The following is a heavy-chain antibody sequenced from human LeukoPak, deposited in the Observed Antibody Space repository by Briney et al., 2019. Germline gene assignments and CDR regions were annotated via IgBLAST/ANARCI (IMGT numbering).Heavy chain of an antibody. CDR2: IYYSGST. D-gene: IGHD1-1*01. V-gene: IGHV4-39*01. J-gene: IGHJ3*02. CDR1: GVSISNSYY. Sequence: SETLSLTCTVSGVSISNSYYWGWIRQPPGKGLEWIGSIYYSGSTYYNPSLKSRVTISVDTSKNQFSLKLSSVTAADTAVYYCARLRYNWILPGPDAFDIWGQATMVTVSS. CDR3: ARLRYNWILPGPDAFDI.